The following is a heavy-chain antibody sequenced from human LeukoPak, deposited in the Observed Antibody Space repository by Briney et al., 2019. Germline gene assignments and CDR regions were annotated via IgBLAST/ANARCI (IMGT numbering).Heavy chain of an antibody. Sequence: GSVKVSCTASGYTFTGYYMHWVRQAPGQGLEGVGWINSNSGGTNYAQKLQGRVTITRDTSISTAYIELSRLRADDTAVYFFARWGSGVWFRESFFVYWGQGTLVTVSS. D-gene: IGHD3-10*01. CDR1: GYTFTGYY. J-gene: IGHJ4*02. CDR3: ARWGSGVWFRESFFVY. CDR2: INSNSGGT. V-gene: IGHV1-2*02.